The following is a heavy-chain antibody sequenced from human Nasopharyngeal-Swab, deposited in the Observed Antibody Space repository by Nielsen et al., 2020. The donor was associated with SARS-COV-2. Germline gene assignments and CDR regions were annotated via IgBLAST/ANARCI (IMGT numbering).Heavy chain of an antibody. CDR3: AKDIGYCSSTSCYRLRSRFDP. Sequence: GESLKISCAASGFTFSNAWMSWVRQAPGKGLEWVGRIKSKTDGGTTDYAAPVKGRFTISRDDSKNTLYLQMNSLRAEDTAVYYCAKDIGYCSSTSCYRLRSRFDPWGQGTLVTVSS. V-gene: IGHV3-15*01. J-gene: IGHJ5*02. CDR1: GFTFSNAW. D-gene: IGHD2-2*02. CDR2: IKSKTDGGTT.